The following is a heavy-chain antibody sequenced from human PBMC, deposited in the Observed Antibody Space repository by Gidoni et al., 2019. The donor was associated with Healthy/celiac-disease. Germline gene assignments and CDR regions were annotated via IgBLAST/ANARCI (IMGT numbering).Heavy chain of an antibody. Sequence: EVQLLESGGGLVQPGGSLRLSCAASGFTFSSYAMSWVRQAPGKGLEWGSAISGSGGSTYYADSVKGRFTISRDNSKNTLYLQMNSLRAEDTAVYYCGDGGRFGELHYWGQGTLVTVSS. CDR2: ISGSGGST. CDR1: GFTFSSYA. V-gene: IGHV3-23*01. D-gene: IGHD3-10*01. J-gene: IGHJ4*02. CDR3: GDGGRFGELHY.